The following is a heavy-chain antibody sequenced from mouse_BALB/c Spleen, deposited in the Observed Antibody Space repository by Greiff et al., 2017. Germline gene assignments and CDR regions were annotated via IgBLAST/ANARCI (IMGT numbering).Heavy chain of an antibody. D-gene: IGHD2-12*01. V-gene: IGHV5-6-5*01. J-gene: IGHJ3*01. CDR3: AEGPTTGAY. CDR2: ISSGGST. Sequence: SGGGLVKPGGSLKLSCAASGFTFSSYAMSWVRQTPEKRLEWVASISSGGSTYYPDSVKGRFTISRDNARNILYLQMSSLRSEDTAMYYCAEGPTTGAYWGQGTLVTVSA. CDR1: GFTFSSYA.